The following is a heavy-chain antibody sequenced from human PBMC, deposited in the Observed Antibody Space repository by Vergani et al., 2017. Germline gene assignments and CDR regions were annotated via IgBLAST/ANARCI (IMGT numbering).Heavy chain of an antibody. J-gene: IGHJ4*02. CDR2: INTDTGNP. Sequence: QVQLVQSGSELRKPGASVKVSCKASGYNFKSYALDWFRQAPGQGLEWMGWINTDTGNPTYAQGFTGRFVFSLDTSISTAYLQIGSLKAEDTAVYFCARAKRGRLAVGATDSWGQGTLLTVSS. CDR3: ARAKRGRLAVGATDS. V-gene: IGHV7-4-1*01. CDR1: GYNFKSYA. D-gene: IGHD6-19*01.